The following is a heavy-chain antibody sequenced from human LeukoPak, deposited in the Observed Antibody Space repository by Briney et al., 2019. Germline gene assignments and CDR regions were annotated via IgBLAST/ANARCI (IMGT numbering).Heavy chain of an antibody. Sequence: GGSLRLSCAASGFTFSDFWMSWVRQAPGKGLEWVANIKQGGSENYYVDSVKGRFIISRDNARNSLYLQMNSLRAEDTAMYYCTREDYGVDSWGQGTLVTVAS. J-gene: IGHJ4*02. CDR3: TREDYGVDS. V-gene: IGHV3-7*01. D-gene: IGHD3-16*01. CDR2: IKQGGSEN. CDR1: GFTFSDFW.